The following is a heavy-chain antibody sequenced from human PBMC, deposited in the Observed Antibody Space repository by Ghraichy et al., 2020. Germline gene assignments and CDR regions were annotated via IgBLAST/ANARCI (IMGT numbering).Heavy chain of an antibody. CDR3: TRSGDGYNFRPDY. D-gene: IGHD5-24*01. J-gene: IGHJ4*02. CDR2: INGDGTTT. CDR1: GFTFSSFW. Sequence: GGSRRLSCAASGFTFSSFWIHWVRQAPGKGLVWVSRINGDGTTTSYADSVKGRFTISRDNAKNTLYLQMNSLRADDTAMYYCTRSGDGYNFRPDYWGQGTLVTVSS. V-gene: IGHV3-74*01.